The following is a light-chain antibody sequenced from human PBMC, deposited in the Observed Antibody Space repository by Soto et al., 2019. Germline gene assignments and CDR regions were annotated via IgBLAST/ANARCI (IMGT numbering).Light chain of an antibody. CDR1: QSVSRSY. V-gene: IGKV3-20*01. Sequence: EIVVTQSPGTLSLSPGERATLSCRASQSVSRSYLAWYQQKPGQAPRLLIYCASSRATGIPDRFSGSGSGTDFTLTISRLEPEDFAVYYCQQYGSSPLTFGGGTKVEIK. J-gene: IGKJ4*01. CDR3: QQYGSSPLT. CDR2: CAS.